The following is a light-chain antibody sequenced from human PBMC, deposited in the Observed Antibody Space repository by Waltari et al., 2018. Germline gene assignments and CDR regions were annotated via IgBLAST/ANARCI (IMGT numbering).Light chain of an antibody. V-gene: IGLV2-11*01. CDR3: CSYAGSYTWV. CDR2: DVT. CDR1: TNDLGSYNY. J-gene: IGLJ3*02. Sequence: SALTQPRSVSGSPGQSVTISCTGTTNDLGSYNYVSWYQQLPGKAPKLIILDVTQRPSGVPDRLSGSKSGNTASLTISGLRAEDEAEYYCCSYAGSYTWVFGGGTKLTVV.